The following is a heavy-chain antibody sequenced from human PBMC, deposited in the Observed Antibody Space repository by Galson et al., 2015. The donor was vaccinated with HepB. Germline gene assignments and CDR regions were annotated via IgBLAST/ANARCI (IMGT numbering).Heavy chain of an antibody. CDR3: ARLYDSSSYYRYYHFDH. CDR1: GDSLTTYY. Sequence: SETLSLTCTVSGDSLTTYYWSWIRQPPGKGLEWIGYFYYSGITDYNPSLKSRVIISVDTSKNQFSLNLTSVTAADTAVYYCARLYDSSSYYRYYHFDHWGQGILVTVSS. J-gene: IGHJ4*02. CDR2: FYYSGIT. V-gene: IGHV4-59*01. D-gene: IGHD3-22*01.